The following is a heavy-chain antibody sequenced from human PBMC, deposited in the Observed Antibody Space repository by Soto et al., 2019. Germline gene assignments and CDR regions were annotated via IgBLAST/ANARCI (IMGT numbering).Heavy chain of an antibody. Sequence: SETLSLTCTVSGGSIDNYYWSWIRQPAGKGLEWIGRIYNNGDTNYNPSIKSRLTMSVDTSKTQFSLTLASVTAADTAVYYCARNEYDTSGYDYGGQGILVTVYS. J-gene: IGHJ4*02. V-gene: IGHV4-4*07. CDR2: IYNNGDT. CDR1: GGSIDNYY. CDR3: ARNEYDTSGYDY. D-gene: IGHD3-22*01.